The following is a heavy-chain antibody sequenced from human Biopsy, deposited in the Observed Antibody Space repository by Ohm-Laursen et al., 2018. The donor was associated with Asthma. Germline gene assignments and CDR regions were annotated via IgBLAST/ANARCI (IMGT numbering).Heavy chain of an antibody. Sequence: SDTLSLTCSVSGASISQYYWTWIRQSPGKGLEWIGYIFYGGNSYYSSSLKSRVSISVDPSKKQFSLTLDSVTAADTAVYYCATYSTGWSGVEFWGRGTRVTVSS. CDR2: IFYGGNS. J-gene: IGHJ4*02. V-gene: IGHV4-59*07. CDR3: ATYSTGWSGVEF. D-gene: IGHD6-19*01. CDR1: GASISQYY.